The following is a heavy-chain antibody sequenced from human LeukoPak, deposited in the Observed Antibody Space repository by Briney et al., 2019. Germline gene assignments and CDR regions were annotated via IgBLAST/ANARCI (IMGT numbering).Heavy chain of an antibody. CDR1: SGSISGSYY. J-gene: IGHJ4*02. D-gene: IGHD1-1*01. Sequence: KPSETLSLTCTVSSGSISGSYYWSWIRQPAGKGLEWIGRIYASGSTNYDPSLKSRVTISVDKSNNQFSLMVTSVTAADTAVYYCARGKQNAVDYWGQGILVTVSS. V-gene: IGHV4-4*07. CDR2: IYASGST. CDR3: ARGKQNAVDY.